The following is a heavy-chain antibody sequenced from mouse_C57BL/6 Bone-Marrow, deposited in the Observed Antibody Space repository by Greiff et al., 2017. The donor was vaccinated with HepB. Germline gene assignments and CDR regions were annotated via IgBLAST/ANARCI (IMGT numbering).Heavy chain of an antibody. V-gene: IGHV1-69*01. Sequence: QVQLQQPGAELVMPGASVKLSCKASGYTFTSYWMHWVKQRPGQGLEWIGEIDPSDSYTNYNQKFKGKSTLTVDKSSSTAYRQLSSLTSEDSAVYYCARLDLDYYAMDYWGQGTSVTVSS. J-gene: IGHJ4*01. CDR3: ARLDLDYYAMDY. CDR2: IDPSDSYT. CDR1: GYTFTSYW.